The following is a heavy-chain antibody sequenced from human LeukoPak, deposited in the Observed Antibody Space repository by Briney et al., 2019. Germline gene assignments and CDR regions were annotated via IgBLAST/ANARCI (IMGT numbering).Heavy chain of an antibody. J-gene: IGHJ4*02. D-gene: IGHD3-22*01. CDR3: ARGRSSGYYPEN. CDR1: RYTFTSYD. V-gene: IGHV1-8*02. CDR2: MNPNSGNT. Sequence: ASVKVACTASRYTFTSYDINWVRHATGQGLEWMRWMNPNSGNTGYAQKFQGRVTMTRNTSISTAYMELSSLRSDDTAVYYCARGRSSGYYPENWGQGTLVTVS.